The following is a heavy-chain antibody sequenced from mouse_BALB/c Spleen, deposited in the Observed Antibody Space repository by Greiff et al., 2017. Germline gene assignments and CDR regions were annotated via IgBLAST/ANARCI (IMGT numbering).Heavy chain of an antibody. CDR1: GYTFTSYW. Sequence: EVQRVESGTVLARPGASVKMSCKASGYTFTSYWMHWVKQRPGQGLEWIGAIYPGNSDTSYNQKFKGKAKLTAVTSTSTAYMELSSLTNEDSAVYYCTRPVSNWYFDVWGAGTTVTVSS. V-gene: IGHV1-5*01. CDR2: IYPGNSDT. J-gene: IGHJ1*01. CDR3: TRPVSNWYFDV.